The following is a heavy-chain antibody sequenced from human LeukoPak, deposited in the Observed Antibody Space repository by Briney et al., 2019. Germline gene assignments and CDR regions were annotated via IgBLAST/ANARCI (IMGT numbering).Heavy chain of an antibody. D-gene: IGHD6-13*01. J-gene: IGHJ5*02. CDR3: ASLTAAAGTGWFDP. CDR2: ISSSSSYI. V-gene: IGHV3-21*01. CDR1: GFTFGSYS. Sequence: GGSLRLSCAASGFTFGSYSMNWVRQAPGKGLEWVSSISSSSSYIYYADSVKGRFTISRDNAKNSLYLQMNSLRAEDTAVYYCASLTAAAGTGWFDPWGQGTLVTVSS.